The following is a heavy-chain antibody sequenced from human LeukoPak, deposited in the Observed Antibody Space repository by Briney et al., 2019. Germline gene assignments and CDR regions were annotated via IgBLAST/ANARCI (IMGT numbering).Heavy chain of an antibody. CDR1: GGTFSIYA. CDR2: IIPIFGTA. Sequence: RASVKVSCKASGGTFSIYAISWVRQAPGQGLEWMGGIIPIFGTANYAQKFQGRVTITTDESTSTAYMELSSLRSEDTAVYYCARDRSIAAAGTWFDPWGQGTLVTVSS. CDR3: ARDRSIAAAGTWFDP. D-gene: IGHD6-13*01. V-gene: IGHV1-69*05. J-gene: IGHJ5*02.